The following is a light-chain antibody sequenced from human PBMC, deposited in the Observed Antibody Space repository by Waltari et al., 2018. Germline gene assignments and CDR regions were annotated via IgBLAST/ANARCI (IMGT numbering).Light chain of an antibody. J-gene: IGKJ4*01. CDR2: QVF. CDR3: MQGTHFPLT. CDR1: QSLLYTNGNTY. Sequence: DVLLTQSPLSLSITPGQPASMTCRSSQSLLYTNGNTYLSWLLQKPGQPPRRLVDQVFNQDSGVPDRCRGSGAGTDFTLEISRVEAEDVGVYYCMQGTHFPLTFGEGTRLEIK. V-gene: IGKV2-30*01.